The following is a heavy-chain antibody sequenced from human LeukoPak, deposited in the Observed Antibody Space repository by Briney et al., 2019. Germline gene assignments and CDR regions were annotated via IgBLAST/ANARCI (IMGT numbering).Heavy chain of an antibody. V-gene: IGHV4-39*02. D-gene: IGHD3-22*01. J-gene: IGHJ4*02. Sequence: SETLSLTCTVSGGSIRSGSHYWAWIRQPPGKGLEWIGSIYYSGSTYYNPSLENRVTISIDTSKNHFSLKLSSLSAADTSVYYCAKRDDSGGHLVDLWGQGTLVTVS. CDR2: IYYSGST. CDR1: GGSIRSGSHY. CDR3: AKRDDSGGHLVDL.